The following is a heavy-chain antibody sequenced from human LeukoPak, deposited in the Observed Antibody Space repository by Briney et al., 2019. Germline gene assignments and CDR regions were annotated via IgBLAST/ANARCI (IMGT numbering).Heavy chain of an antibody. D-gene: IGHD5-18*01. J-gene: IGHJ4*02. CDR1: GGSFSGYY. CDR2: INHSGST. CDR3: ARKYSYGLRSFDY. V-gene: IGHV4-34*01. Sequence: SETLSLTCAVYGGSFSGYYWSWIRQPPGKGLEWIGEINHSGSTNYNPSLKSRVTISVDASKNQFSLKLSSVTAADTAVYYCARKYSYGLRSFDYWGQGTLVTVSS.